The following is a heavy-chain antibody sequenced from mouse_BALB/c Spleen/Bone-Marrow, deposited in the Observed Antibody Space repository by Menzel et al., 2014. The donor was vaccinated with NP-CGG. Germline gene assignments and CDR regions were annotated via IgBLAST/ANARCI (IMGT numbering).Heavy chain of an antibody. V-gene: IGHV5-12*02. D-gene: IGHD2-3*01. CDR2: ISDGGGST. Sequence: EVQGVESGGGLVQPGGSLKLSCATSGFTFSDYYMYWVRQTPEKRLEWVAYISDGGGSTYYPDTVKGRFTISRDNAKNTLYLQMSRLKSEDTAMYYCARRGWYYAMDYWGQEPQSPSPQ. CDR3: ARRGWYYAMDY. J-gene: IGHJ4*01. CDR1: GFTFSDYY.